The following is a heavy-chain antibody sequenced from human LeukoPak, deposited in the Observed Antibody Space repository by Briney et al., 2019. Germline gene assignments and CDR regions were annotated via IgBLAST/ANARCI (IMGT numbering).Heavy chain of an antibody. CDR1: GFTFSSYA. D-gene: IGHD5-18*01. J-gene: IGHJ6*03. CDR2: ISGSGGST. CDR3: ANSGRRGYSYGDHYMDV. Sequence: GGSLRLSCAASGFTFSSYAMSWVRQAPGKGLEWVSAISGSGGSTYYADSVKGRFTISRDNAKNSLYLQMNSLRAEDTAVYYCANSGRRGYSYGDHYMDVWGKGTTVTVSS. V-gene: IGHV3-23*01.